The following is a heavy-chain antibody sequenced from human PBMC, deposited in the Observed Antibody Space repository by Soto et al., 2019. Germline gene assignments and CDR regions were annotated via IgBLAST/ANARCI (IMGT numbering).Heavy chain of an antibody. CDR3: ARDRGSDDPIDY. Sequence: QVQLVESGGGVVQPERSLTLSCAASGFTFSSYGMHWIRQAPGKGLEWVAAIWHDGTNKYYADSVRGRLTISRDNSKNTLYLHMNSLRAEDTAVYYCARDRGSDDPIDYWGQGTLVTVSS. D-gene: IGHD3-10*01. CDR2: IWHDGTNK. J-gene: IGHJ4*02. CDR1: GFTFSSYG. V-gene: IGHV3-33*01.